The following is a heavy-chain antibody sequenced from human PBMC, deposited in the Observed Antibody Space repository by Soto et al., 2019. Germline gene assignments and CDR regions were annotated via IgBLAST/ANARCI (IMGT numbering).Heavy chain of an antibody. D-gene: IGHD2-15*01. CDR3: ARVSGLTSMDV. J-gene: IGHJ6*02. CDR2: IIPIFGTA. Sequence: SVKVSCKASGYTFTSYYMNWVRQAPGQGLEWMGGIIPIFGTANYAQKFQGRVTITADKSTSTAYMELSSLRSEDTAVYYCARVSGLTSMDVWGQGTTVTVSS. V-gene: IGHV1-69*06. CDR1: GYTFTSYY.